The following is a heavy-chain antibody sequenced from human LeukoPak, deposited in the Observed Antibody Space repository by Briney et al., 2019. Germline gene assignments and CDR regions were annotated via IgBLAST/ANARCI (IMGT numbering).Heavy chain of an antibody. CDR3: ARNYYDSSGLIDY. V-gene: IGHV3-21*01. D-gene: IGHD3-22*01. Sequence: GGSLRLSCAASGFTFSSYSMNWVRQAPGKGLEWVSSISSSSSYIYYADSVKGRFTISRDNAKDSLYLQMNSLRAEDTAVYYCARNYYDSSGLIDYWGQGTLVTVSS. J-gene: IGHJ4*02. CDR1: GFTFSSYS. CDR2: ISSSSSYI.